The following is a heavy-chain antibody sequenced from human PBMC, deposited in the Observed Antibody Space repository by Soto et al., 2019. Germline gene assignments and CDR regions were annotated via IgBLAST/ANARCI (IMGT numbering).Heavy chain of an antibody. Sequence: QVQLVQSGAEVKKPGASVKVSCKASGFHFSNYGFTWARQAPGQGLQWLGWISANNGNTNYGQKLQGRIAMTTDTSTSTTYMELMNLTPDDTAVYFCARDPLMGNGDHGMALYSWGQGTVVTVS. J-gene: IGHJ4*02. D-gene: IGHD4-17*01. CDR2: ISANNGNT. CDR1: GFHFSNYG. CDR3: ARDPLMGNGDHGMALYS. V-gene: IGHV1-18*04.